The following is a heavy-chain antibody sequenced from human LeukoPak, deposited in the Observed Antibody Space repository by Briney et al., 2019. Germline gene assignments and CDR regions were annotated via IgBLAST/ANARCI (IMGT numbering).Heavy chain of an antibody. Sequence: GGSLRHSCADSGFTFSSYAMSWGRHAPGEGLEWGSAISGSGGSTYYADSVKGRFTISRDNSKNTPYLQMNSLRAEDTAVYYCAKRAITMVRGVRYYYGMDVWGQGTTVTVSS. CDR2: ISGSGGST. V-gene: IGHV3-23*01. J-gene: IGHJ6*02. D-gene: IGHD3-10*01. CDR3: AKRAITMVRGVRYYYGMDV. CDR1: GFTFSSYA.